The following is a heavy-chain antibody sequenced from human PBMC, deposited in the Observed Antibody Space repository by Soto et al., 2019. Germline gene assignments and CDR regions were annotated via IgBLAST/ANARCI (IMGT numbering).Heavy chain of an antibody. D-gene: IGHD2-21*02. V-gene: IGHV3-33*01. Sequence: QVQLVESGGGVVQPGRSLRLSCAASGFTFSSYGMHWVRQAPGKGLEWVAGIWYDGSNKYYADSVKGRFTISRDNSKNTLYLQMNRLRGEDTAVYYCAGGWYGGGDCYEWYFDLWGRGTLVTVSS. CDR2: IWYDGSNK. J-gene: IGHJ2*01. CDR3: AGGWYGGGDCYEWYFDL. CDR1: GFTFSSYG.